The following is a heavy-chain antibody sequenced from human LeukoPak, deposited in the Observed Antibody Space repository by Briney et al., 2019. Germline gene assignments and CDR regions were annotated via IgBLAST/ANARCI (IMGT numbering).Heavy chain of an antibody. D-gene: IGHD6-13*01. CDR3: AREGSSSWYRGRLDY. V-gene: IGHV3-21*01. CDR1: GFTFSSYS. CDR2: ISSSSSYI. J-gene: IGHJ4*02. Sequence: GGSLRLSCAASGFTFSSYSMNWVRQAPGKGLEWVSSISSSSSYIYYADSVKGRFTISRDNAKNSLYLQMNSLRAEDTAVYYCAREGSSSWYRGRLDYWGQGTLVTVSS.